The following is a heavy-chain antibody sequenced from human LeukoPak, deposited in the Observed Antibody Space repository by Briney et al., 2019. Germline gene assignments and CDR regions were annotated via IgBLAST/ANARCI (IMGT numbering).Heavy chain of an antibody. CDR3: AKDFGWPFDY. CDR2: TSGNGAKT. CDR1: GFSFSTYA. J-gene: IGHJ4*02. D-gene: IGHD6-19*01. V-gene: IGHV3-23*01. Sequence: GGSLRLSCAASGFSFSTYALSWVRQAPGKGLEWVSATSGNGAKTYYADSVRGRFTVSRDNSKNTLYLQMNSLRAEDTAVYYCAKDFGWPFDYWGQGTLVTVSS.